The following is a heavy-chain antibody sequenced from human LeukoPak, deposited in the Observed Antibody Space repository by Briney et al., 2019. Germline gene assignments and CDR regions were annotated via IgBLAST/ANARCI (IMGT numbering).Heavy chain of an antibody. CDR1: RGSISRYY. Sequence: SETLSLNCSFSRGSISRYYWSWIRQPPGKGLEWIGYVYYSGNTNYNPSLKTRVTLSTDTSKNQFSLRVTSVTAADTAVYYCARVGEGGFDQWGQGTLATVSS. CDR2: VYYSGNT. J-gene: IGHJ4*02. V-gene: IGHV4-59*01. CDR3: ARVGEGGFDQ. D-gene: IGHD2-15*01.